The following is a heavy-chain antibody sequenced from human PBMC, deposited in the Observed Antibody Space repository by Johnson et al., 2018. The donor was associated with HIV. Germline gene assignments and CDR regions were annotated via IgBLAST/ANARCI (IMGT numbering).Heavy chain of an antibody. D-gene: IGHD3-22*01. J-gene: IGHJ3*02. CDR2: IGTAGDT. CDR1: GFTFSNFG. CDR3: AKRDYYDRSGTRGAFDI. Sequence: VQLVESGGGVVQPGRSLRLSCATSGFTFSNFGMHWVRQATGKGLEWVSAIGTAGDTYYPGSVKGRFTISRENAKNSLYLQMNSLRVEDTALYYCAKRDYYDRSGTRGAFDIWGQGTMVTVSS. V-gene: IGHV3-13*01.